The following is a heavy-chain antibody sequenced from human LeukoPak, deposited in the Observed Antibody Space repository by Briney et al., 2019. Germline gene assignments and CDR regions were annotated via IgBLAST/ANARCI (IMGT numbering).Heavy chain of an antibody. Sequence: PGGSLRLSCAASGXTFSNYGMHWVRQAPGKGLEWVAVISYDGNTKYYADSVKGRSTFSRDNSRNTLYLQMNSLRAEDTAIFYCAKEGSSGFIDSWGQGTLVTVSS. CDR3: AKEGSSGFIDS. J-gene: IGHJ4*02. D-gene: IGHD6-19*01. V-gene: IGHV3-30*18. CDR1: GXTFSNYG. CDR2: ISYDGNTK.